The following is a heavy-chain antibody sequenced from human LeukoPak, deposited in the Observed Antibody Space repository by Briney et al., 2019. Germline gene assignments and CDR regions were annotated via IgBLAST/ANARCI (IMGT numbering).Heavy chain of an antibody. D-gene: IGHD5-18*01. Sequence: AASVKVSCKASGYAFTGYYMHWVRQAPGQGLEWMGWINPNSGGTNYAQRFQGRVTMTRDTSISTAYMELSRLRSDDTAVYYCARGGYSYLNWFDPWGQGTLVTVSS. CDR1: GYAFTGYY. CDR3: ARGGYSYLNWFDP. CDR2: INPNSGGT. V-gene: IGHV1-2*02. J-gene: IGHJ5*02.